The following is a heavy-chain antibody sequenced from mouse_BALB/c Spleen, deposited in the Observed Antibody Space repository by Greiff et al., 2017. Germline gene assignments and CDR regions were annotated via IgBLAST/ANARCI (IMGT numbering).Heavy chain of an antibody. CDR3: AREEDYGYFPAY. J-gene: IGHJ3*01. D-gene: IGHD2-2*01. Sequence: VQLQQSGAELVKPGASVKLSCTASGFNIKDTYMHWVKQRPEQGLEWIGRIDPANGNTKYDPKFQGKATITADTSSNTAYLQLSSLTSEDTAVYFCAREEDYGYFPAYWGQGTLVTVSA. V-gene: IGHV14-3*02. CDR1: GFNIKDTY. CDR2: IDPANGNT.